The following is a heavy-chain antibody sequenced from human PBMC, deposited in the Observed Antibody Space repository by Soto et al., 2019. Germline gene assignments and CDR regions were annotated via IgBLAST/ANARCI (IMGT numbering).Heavy chain of an antibody. CDR1: GGSISGSSYF. D-gene: IGHD4-4*01. V-gene: IGHV4-39*07. Sequence: SENLSLTCPVSGGSISGSSYFWGWIRPPPGKGREWIGSMYYSGSTYYNPSLKSRVTISADKSISTAYLQWSSLKASDTAMYYCARHGPYSNYAHFDYWGQGTLVTVSS. CDR2: MYYSGST. J-gene: IGHJ4*02. CDR3: ARHGPYSNYAHFDY.